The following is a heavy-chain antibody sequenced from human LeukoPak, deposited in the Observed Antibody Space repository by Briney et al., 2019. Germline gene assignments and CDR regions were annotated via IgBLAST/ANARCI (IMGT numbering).Heavy chain of an antibody. CDR1: GFTFSSYS. D-gene: IGHD7-27*01. CDR3: ARDPTGDPFDY. CDR2: ISSSSSYI. J-gene: IGHJ4*02. V-gene: IGHV3-21*01. Sequence: TGGSPRLSCAASGFTFSSYSMNWVRQAPGKGLEWVSSISSSSSYIYYADSVKGRFTISRDNAKNSLYLQMNSLRAEDTAVYYCARDPTGDPFDYWGQGTLVTVSS.